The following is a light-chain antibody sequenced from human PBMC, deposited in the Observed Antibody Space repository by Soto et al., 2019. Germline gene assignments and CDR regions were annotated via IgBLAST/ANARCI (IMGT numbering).Light chain of an antibody. V-gene: IGLV1-40*01. CDR1: SSNIGAGYD. CDR3: QSFDTRLNSVV. Sequence: QSVVTQPPSVSGAPGQSVTISCTGSSSNIGAGYDVHWYQQFPGTAPKLLIYGNNNRPSGVPDRFSGSKSGTSASLAITGLQAEDEADYYCQSFDTRLNSVVFGGGTKLTVL. CDR2: GNN. J-gene: IGLJ2*01.